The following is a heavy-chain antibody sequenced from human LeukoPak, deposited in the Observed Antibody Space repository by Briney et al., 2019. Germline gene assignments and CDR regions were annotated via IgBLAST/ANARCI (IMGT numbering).Heavy chain of an antibody. V-gene: IGHV1-8*01. D-gene: IGHD3-22*01. CDR2: MNPNSGNT. J-gene: IGHJ5*02. CDR3: ARVIYDSSGYYPNT. CDR1: GYTLTSYD. Sequence: ASVKVSCKASGYTLTSYDINWVRQATGQGREWMGWMNPNSGNTRYAQKFQARVTMTRNTSISTGYMELSRLRSEDTAVYYCARVIYDSSGYYPNTWGQGTLVTVSS.